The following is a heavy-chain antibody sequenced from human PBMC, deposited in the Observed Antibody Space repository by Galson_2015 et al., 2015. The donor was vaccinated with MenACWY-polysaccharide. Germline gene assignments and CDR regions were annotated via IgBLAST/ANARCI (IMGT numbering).Heavy chain of an antibody. Sequence: SVKVSCKASGYTFSSYDINWVRQATGQRLEWMGWMNPNSGNTGYAQKFQGRVTMTRNTSISTAYMELSSLTSEDTAVYYCARGRRDTAVAAPSAVLLDGWGQGILVTVSS. CDR2: MNPNSGNT. J-gene: IGHJ5*02. D-gene: IGHD5-18*01. CDR1: GYTFSSYD. CDR3: ARGRRDTAVAAPSAVLLDG. V-gene: IGHV1-8*01.